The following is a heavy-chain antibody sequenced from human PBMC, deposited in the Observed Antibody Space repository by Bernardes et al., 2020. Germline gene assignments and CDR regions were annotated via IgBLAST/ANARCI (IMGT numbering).Heavy chain of an antibody. D-gene: IGHD6-19*01. CDR3: ARSQKAVATFDY. CDR1: GFTFSSYS. V-gene: IGHV3-21*01. J-gene: IGHJ4*02. CDR2: ISSSSSYI. Sequence: GGSLRLSCAASGFTFSSYSMNWVRQSPGKGLEWVSSISSSSSYIYYADSVKCRFTISRDNAKNSLYLQMNSLRAEDTAVYYCARSQKAVATFDYWAQGTLVTDSS.